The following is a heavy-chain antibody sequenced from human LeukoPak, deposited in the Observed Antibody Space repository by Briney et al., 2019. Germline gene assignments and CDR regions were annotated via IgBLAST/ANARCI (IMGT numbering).Heavy chain of an antibody. J-gene: IGHJ4*02. CDR2: MNSNSGNT. Sequence: ASVKVSCKASGYTFTSYDINWVRQATGQGLEWMGWMNSNSGNTGYAQKFQGRVTMTRNTSISTAYMELSSLRSEDTAVYYCASGVTYYYGSGSYYKRWYYFDYWGQGTLVTVSS. CDR1: GYTFTSYD. CDR3: ASGVTYYYGSGSYYKRWYYFDY. V-gene: IGHV1-8*01. D-gene: IGHD3-10*01.